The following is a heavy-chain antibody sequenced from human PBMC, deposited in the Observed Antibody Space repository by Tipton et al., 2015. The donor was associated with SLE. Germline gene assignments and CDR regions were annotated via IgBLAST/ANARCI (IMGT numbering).Heavy chain of an antibody. D-gene: IGHD3-3*01. Sequence: TLSLTCTVSGGSISGGHYYWTWIRQPPGKGLEWIGSIYYSGSTYYNPSLKSRVTISVDTSKNQFSLKLSSVTAADTAVYYCARRASGYSYYYYGMDVWGQGTTVTVSS. J-gene: IGHJ6*02. CDR1: GGSISGGHYY. CDR2: IYYSGST. CDR3: ARRASGYSYYYYGMDV. V-gene: IGHV4-39*01.